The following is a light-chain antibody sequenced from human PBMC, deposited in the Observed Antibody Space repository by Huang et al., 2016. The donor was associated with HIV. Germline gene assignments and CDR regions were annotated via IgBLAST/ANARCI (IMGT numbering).Light chain of an antibody. V-gene: IGKV1-39*01. Sequence: DIQMTQSPSSLSASVGDRVTITCRASQSISSYLNWYQQQPGKAPKLLIYAASTLQGGVPARFSGTGSGTDFTLTISNLQSEDVATYYCQQTYSSLLTFGPGTKVDIK. J-gene: IGKJ3*01. CDR1: QSISSY. CDR3: QQTYSSLLT. CDR2: AAS.